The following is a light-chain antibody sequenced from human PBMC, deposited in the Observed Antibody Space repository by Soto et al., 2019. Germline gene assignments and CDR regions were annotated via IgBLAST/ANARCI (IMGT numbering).Light chain of an antibody. J-gene: IGLJ2*01. Sequence: QSVLTQPRSVSGSPGQAVTLSCNGTSSDVGGYHYVSWYQHHPGKAPKIIIYDVNKRPSGVPDRFSGSKSGNTASLTISGLQTEDEADYYCCSYAGSYTLVFGGGTKVTVL. CDR2: DVN. V-gene: IGLV2-11*01. CDR1: SSDVGGYHY. CDR3: CSYAGSYTLV.